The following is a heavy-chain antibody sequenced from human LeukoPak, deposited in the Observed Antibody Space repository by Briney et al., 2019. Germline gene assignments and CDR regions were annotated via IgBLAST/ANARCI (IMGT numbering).Heavy chain of an antibody. Sequence: GGSLRLSCAASVFTFDDYVMSSVRQAPGKGLEWVSGINWNGGSTGYADSVKGRFTISRDNAKNSLYLQMNSLRAEDTALYYCARRVDTAMVTYFDYWGQGTLVTLSS. J-gene: IGHJ4*02. CDR2: INWNGGST. CDR1: VFTFDDYV. D-gene: IGHD5-18*01. V-gene: IGHV3-20*04. CDR3: ARRVDTAMVTYFDY.